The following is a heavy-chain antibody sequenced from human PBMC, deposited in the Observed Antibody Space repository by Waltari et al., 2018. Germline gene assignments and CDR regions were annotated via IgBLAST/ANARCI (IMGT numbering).Heavy chain of an antibody. D-gene: IGHD4-17*01. V-gene: IGHV4-59*01. CDR1: GGSISSYY. J-gene: IGHJ6*03. CDR3: ARERGPYGDYYYMDV. CDR2: IYYSGST. Sequence: QVQLQESGPGLVKPSETLSLTCTVSGGSISSYYWSWIRQPPGKGLEWIGYIYYSGSTNYNPSLKSRVTISVDTSKNQFSLKLSSVTAADTAVYYCARERGPYGDYYYMDVWGKGTTVTVSS.